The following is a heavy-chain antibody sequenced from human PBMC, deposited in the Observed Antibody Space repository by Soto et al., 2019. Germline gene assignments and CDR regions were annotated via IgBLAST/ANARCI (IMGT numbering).Heavy chain of an antibody. J-gene: IGHJ6*02. D-gene: IGHD2-15*01. Sequence: QVQLVESGGGVVQPGRSLRLSCAASGFTFSSYAMQWVRQAPGKGLEWVAVIAYDGSNKYYADSVKGRFTISRDNSKNTLYLQMNSLRAEDTAVYYCARECWIYCSGGSAKNYYGMDVWGQGTTVTVSS. CDR1: GFTFSSYA. V-gene: IGHV3-30-3*01. CDR3: ARECWIYCSGGSAKNYYGMDV. CDR2: IAYDGSNK.